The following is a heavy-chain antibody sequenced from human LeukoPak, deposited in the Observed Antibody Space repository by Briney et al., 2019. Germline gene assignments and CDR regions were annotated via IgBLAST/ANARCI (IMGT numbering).Heavy chain of an antibody. CDR2: IHPGDLDT. Sequence: GESLMISCKASGYTLSDYWIGWVRQMPGKGLEWMGIIHPGDLDTRYSPSLQGQVTISLDRSISTAYLQWSSLKASDTAMYYCARHGYCSKTTCYNQIDPWGQGTLVTVSS. D-gene: IGHD2-2*02. V-gene: IGHV5-51*01. CDR1: GYTLSDYW. CDR3: ARHGYCSKTTCYNQIDP. J-gene: IGHJ5*02.